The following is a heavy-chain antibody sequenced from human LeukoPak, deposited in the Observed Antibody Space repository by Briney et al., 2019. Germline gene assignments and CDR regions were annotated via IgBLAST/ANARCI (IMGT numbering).Heavy chain of an antibody. CDR2: ISASGAST. J-gene: IGHJ4*02. CDR3: GKDYFDNSMSPQVFDY. D-gene: IGHD3-22*01. CDR1: GFTFSSYA. Sequence: PGGSLRLSSAASGFTFSSYAMSRHRQAPGKGLEWVSSISASGASTYYADSVQGRFTISRDNSKNTLYFQMNSLRAEDTAVFYCGKDYFDNSMSPQVFDYWGQGTLVTVSS. V-gene: IGHV3-23*01.